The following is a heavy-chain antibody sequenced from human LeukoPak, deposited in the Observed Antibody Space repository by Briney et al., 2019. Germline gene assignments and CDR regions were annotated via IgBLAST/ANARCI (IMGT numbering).Heavy chain of an antibody. CDR1: GFTFSSYG. V-gene: IGHV3-30*18. J-gene: IGHJ4*02. D-gene: IGHD3-22*01. CDR2: ISYDGSNK. CDR3: AKSPLVYYYDSSGYPQL. Sequence: GGSLRLSCAASGFTFSSYGMPWVRQAPGKGLEWVAVISYDGSNKYYADSVKGRFTISRDNSKNTLYLQMNSLRAEDTAVYYCAKSPLVYYYDSSGYPQLWGQGTLVTVSS.